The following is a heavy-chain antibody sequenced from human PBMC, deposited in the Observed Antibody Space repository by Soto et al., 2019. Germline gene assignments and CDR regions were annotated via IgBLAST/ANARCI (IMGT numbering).Heavy chain of an antibody. Sequence: PGGSLRLSCAASGFTFSNAWMNWVRQAPGKGLEWVGRFKSKIDGGTIDYAAPVKGRFAISRDDSKNTLYLQMNSLKTDDTAVYFCTTELPPRGYNWFDPWGQGTLVTVSS. CDR3: TTELPPRGYNWFDP. J-gene: IGHJ5*02. CDR2: FKSKIDGGTI. V-gene: IGHV3-15*07. CDR1: GFTFSNAW. D-gene: IGHD3-10*01.